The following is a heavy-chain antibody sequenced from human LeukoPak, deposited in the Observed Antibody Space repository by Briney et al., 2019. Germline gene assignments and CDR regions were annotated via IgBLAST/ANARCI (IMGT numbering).Heavy chain of an antibody. D-gene: IGHD3-22*01. CDR1: GGSFSGYY. Sequence: PSEALSLTCAVYGGSFSGYYWSWIRQPPGKGLEWIGEINHSGSTNYNPSLKSRVTISVDTSKNQFSLKLNSVTAADTAVYYCAKSNGYGLIDIWGQGTMVTVSS. J-gene: IGHJ3*02. CDR2: INHSGST. CDR3: AKSNGYGLIDI. V-gene: IGHV4-34*01.